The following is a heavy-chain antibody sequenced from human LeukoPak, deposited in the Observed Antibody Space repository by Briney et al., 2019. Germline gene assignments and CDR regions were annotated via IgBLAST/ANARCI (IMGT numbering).Heavy chain of an antibody. CDR2: FYYSVST. Sequence: SETLSLTCTVSGDSFSTFYWSWIRQPPGKGLEWIGYFYYSVSTNYNPSLKSRVTISVDASRNQFSLALRSVTAADTAVYYCARLGPHSKYNWFDPWGQGTLVTVSS. V-gene: IGHV4-59*08. J-gene: IGHJ5*02. CDR3: ARLGPHSKYNWFDP. CDR1: GDSFSTFY. D-gene: IGHD3-10*01.